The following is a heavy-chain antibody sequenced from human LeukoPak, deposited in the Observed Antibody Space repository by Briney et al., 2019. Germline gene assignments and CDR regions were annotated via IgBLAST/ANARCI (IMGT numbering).Heavy chain of an antibody. D-gene: IGHD1-26*01. J-gene: IGHJ4*02. CDR2: ISYDGNNK. V-gene: IGHV3-30*18. CDR3: VKGGWGFDYYLDS. Sequence: GGSLRLSCAASGFTFSSYGLHWVRQAPGKGLEWVAVISYDGNNKYYGDSVKGRFTISRDNSKNTLYLQMSSLRNEDTAVYYCVKGGWGFDYYLDSWGQGSLVTVSS. CDR1: GFTFSSYG.